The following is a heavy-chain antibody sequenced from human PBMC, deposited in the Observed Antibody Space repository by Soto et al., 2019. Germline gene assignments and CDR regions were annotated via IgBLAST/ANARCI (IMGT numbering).Heavy chain of an antibody. CDR2: INPSGGST. J-gene: IGHJ4*02. V-gene: IGHV1-46*03. Sequence: ASVKVSCKASGYTFTSYYMHWVRQAPGQGLEWMGIINPSGGSTSYAQKFQGRVTMTRDTSTSTVYMELSSLRSEDTAVYYCARDSRYCSGGSCYPFDYWGQGTLVTVSS. CDR3: ARDSRYCSGGSCYPFDY. D-gene: IGHD2-15*01. CDR1: GYTFTSYY.